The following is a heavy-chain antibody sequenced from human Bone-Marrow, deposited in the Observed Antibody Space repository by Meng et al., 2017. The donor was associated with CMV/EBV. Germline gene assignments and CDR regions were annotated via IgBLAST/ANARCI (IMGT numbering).Heavy chain of an antibody. V-gene: IGHV1-18*01. D-gene: IGHD6-13*01. CDR1: GYTFTSYG. Sequence: ASVKVSCKASGYTFTSYGISWVRQAPGQGLEWMGWISAYNGNTNYAQKLQGRVTMTTDTSTSRAYMELRSLRSDDTAVYYCATGGYRSSWGGQYYGMDVWGQGTTVTVSS. J-gene: IGHJ6*02. CDR2: ISAYNGNT. CDR3: ATGGYRSSWGGQYYGMDV.